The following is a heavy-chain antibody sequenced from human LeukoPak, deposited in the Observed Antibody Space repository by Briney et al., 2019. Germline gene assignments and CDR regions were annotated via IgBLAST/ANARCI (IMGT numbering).Heavy chain of an antibody. V-gene: IGHV1-69*02. CDR3: ARLYCSGGSCYSDY. Sequence: SVKVSCKASGGTFSSYTISWVRQAPGQGLEWMGRIIPILGIANYAQKSQGRVTITADKSTSTAYRELSSLRTEETAVYYWARLYCSGGSCYSDYWGQGTLVTVSS. D-gene: IGHD2-15*01. J-gene: IGHJ4*02. CDR1: GGTFSSYT. CDR2: IIPILGIA.